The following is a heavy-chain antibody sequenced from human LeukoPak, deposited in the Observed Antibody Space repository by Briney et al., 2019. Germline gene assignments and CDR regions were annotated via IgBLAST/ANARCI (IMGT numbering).Heavy chain of an antibody. J-gene: IGHJ4*02. CDR1: GGSISSGGYY. D-gene: IGHD3-9*01. CDR3: ARRLYVILTGYYHYCDY. CDR2: IYYKGST. V-gene: IGHV4-31*03. Sequence: PSQTLSLTCTVSGGSISSGGYYWRCIRQHPGKGLEWIAYIYYKGSTYYNPSLKSRVTISVDTSKNQFSLKLSSVTAADTAVYYCARRLYVILTGYYHYCDYWGQGNLVTVSS.